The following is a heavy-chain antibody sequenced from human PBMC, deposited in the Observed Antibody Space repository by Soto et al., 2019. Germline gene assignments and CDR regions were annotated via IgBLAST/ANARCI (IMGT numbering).Heavy chain of an antibody. Sequence: QVQLVQSGAEVKEPGASVRVSCKASGYTFINFDISWVRQAAGQGLEWLGWMNPGSGKTGYASKFQGRVDMTRAASTGTANLELSSLTSNDTAVYYCARMASAGTLNWFDPWGQGTLVTVSS. CDR2: MNPGSGKT. V-gene: IGHV1-8*02. J-gene: IGHJ5*02. CDR1: GYTFINFD. CDR3: ARMASAGTLNWFDP. D-gene: IGHD6-13*01.